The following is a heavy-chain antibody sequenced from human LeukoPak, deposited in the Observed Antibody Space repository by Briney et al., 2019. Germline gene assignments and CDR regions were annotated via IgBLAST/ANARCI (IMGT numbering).Heavy chain of an antibody. Sequence: PSETLSLTCAVSGYSISSGYYWGWIRQPPGRGLEWIGSIYHSGSTYYNPSLKSRVTISVDTSKNQFSLKLSSVTAADTAVYYCAGQQPLAYIDYWGQGTLVTVSS. CDR1: GYSISSGYY. V-gene: IGHV4-38-2*01. CDR2: IYHSGST. J-gene: IGHJ4*02. D-gene: IGHD6-13*01. CDR3: AGQQPLAYIDY.